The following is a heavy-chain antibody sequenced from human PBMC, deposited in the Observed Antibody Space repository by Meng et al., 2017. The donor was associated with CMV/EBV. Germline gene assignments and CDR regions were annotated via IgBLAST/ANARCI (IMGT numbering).Heavy chain of an antibody. D-gene: IGHD3-3*01. J-gene: IGHJ6*02. Sequence: SDTLSLTCTVSGYSISSGYYWGWIRQPPGKGLEWIGSIYHSGSTYYNPSLKSRVTISVDTSKNQFSLKLSSVTAADTAVYYCARCCLGDNYDFWSGYFNYYYYYGMDVWGQGTTVTVSS. CDR3: ARCCLGDNYDFWSGYFNYYYYYGMDV. V-gene: IGHV4-38-2*02. CDR1: GYSISSGYY. CDR2: IYHSGST.